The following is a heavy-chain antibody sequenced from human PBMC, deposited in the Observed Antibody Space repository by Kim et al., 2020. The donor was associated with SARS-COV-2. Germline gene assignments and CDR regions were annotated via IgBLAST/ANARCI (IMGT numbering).Heavy chain of an antibody. CDR1: GFTFSNYV. J-gene: IGHJ4*02. Sequence: GGSLRLSFAASGFTFSNYVMHWVRQAPGKGLEWVAVISYDGSDKYYADSVKGRFTISRDNSKNTLYLQMNSLRAEDTAVYYCAKVYNILTGYFDPSPFQYWGQGTLVTVSS. CDR3: AKVYNILTGYFDPSPFQY. V-gene: IGHV3-30*18. D-gene: IGHD3-9*01. CDR2: ISYDGSDK.